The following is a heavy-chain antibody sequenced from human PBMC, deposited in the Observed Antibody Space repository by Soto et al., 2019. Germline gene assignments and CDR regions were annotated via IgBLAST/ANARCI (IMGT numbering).Heavy chain of an antibody. D-gene: IGHD3-3*01. J-gene: IGHJ4*02. CDR3: AKDSQRFLEWLLPDFDY. V-gene: IGHV3-11*01. CDR2: ISSSGSTI. CDR1: GSTFSDYY. Sequence: GGSLRLSCAASGSTFSDYYMSWIRQAPGKGLEWVSCISSSGSTIYYADSVKGRFTISRDNAKNSLYLQMNSLRAEDTALYYCAKDSQRFLEWLLPDFDYWGQGTLVTVSS.